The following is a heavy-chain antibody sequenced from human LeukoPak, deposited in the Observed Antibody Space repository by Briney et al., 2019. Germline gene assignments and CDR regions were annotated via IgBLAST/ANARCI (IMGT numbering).Heavy chain of an antibody. D-gene: IGHD2-2*01. J-gene: IGHJ4*02. Sequence: GGSLRLSCAASGFTFSNAWMSWVRQAPGKGLEGVGRIKSKTDGGTTDYAAPVKGRFTISRDDSKNTLYLQMNSLKTEDTAVYYCTTGYCSRTSCYYFDYWGQGTLVAVSS. CDR1: GFTFSNAW. CDR3: TTGYCSRTSCYYFDY. CDR2: IKSKTDGGTT. V-gene: IGHV3-15*01.